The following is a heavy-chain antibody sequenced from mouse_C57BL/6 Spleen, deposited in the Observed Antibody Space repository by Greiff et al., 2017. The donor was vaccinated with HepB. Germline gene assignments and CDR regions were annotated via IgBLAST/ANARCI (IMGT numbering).Heavy chain of an antibody. CDR3: ARGGITDWVYYAMDY. CDR1: GYTFTSYW. D-gene: IGHD2-4*01. J-gene: IGHJ4*01. CDR2: IDPSDSET. Sequence: QVQLQQPGAELVRPGSSVKLSCKASGYTFTSYWMHWVKQRPIQGLEWIGNIDPSDSETHYNQKFKDKATLTVDKSSSTAYMQLSSLTSEDSAVYYCARGGITDWVYYAMDYWGQGTSVTVSS. V-gene: IGHV1-52*01.